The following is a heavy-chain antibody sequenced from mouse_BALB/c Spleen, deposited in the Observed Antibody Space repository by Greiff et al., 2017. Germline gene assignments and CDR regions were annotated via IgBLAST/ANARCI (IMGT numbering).Heavy chain of an antibody. V-gene: IGHV2-2*02. D-gene: IGHD2-1*01. J-gene: IGHJ3*01. Sequence: QVQLQQSGPGLVQPSQSLSITCTVSGFSLTSYGVHWVRQSPGKGLEWLGVIWSGGSTDYNAAFISRLSISKDNSKSQVFFKMNSLQANDTAIYYCARNSPLYGNYAYWGQGTLVTVSA. CDR3: ARNSPLYGNYAY. CDR1: GFSLTSYG. CDR2: IWSGGST.